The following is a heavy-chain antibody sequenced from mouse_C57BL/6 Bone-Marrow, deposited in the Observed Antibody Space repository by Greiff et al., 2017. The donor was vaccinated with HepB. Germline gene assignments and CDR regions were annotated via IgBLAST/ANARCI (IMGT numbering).Heavy chain of an antibody. Sequence: VQRVESGPGLVQPSQSLSITCTVSGFSLTSYGVHWVRQSPGKGLEWLGVIWSGGSTDYNAAFISRLSISKDNSKSQVFFKMNSLQADDTAIYYCARCDGYYGGAMDYWGQGTSVTVSS. CDR3: ARCDGYYGGAMDY. J-gene: IGHJ4*01. D-gene: IGHD2-3*01. CDR2: IWSGGST. V-gene: IGHV2-2*01. CDR1: GFSLTSYG.